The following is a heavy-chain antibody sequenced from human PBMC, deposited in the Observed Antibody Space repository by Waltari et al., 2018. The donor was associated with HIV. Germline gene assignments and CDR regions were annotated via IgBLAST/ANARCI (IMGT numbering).Heavy chain of an antibody. CDR3: VRGGGSWLYDMYYYQGLDV. CDR2: ISAYDGNK. Sequence: VQLMQSGPEMRKPGASVKISCRASGFTFTNYVFSWVRQAPGQGLEWLGWISAYDGNKDSSQKFKGRIILTTDTSTTTAQLEVRNLRSDDTAIYHCVRGGGSWLYDMYYYQGLDVWGQGTTVIVSS. CDR1: GFTFTNYV. V-gene: IGHV1-18*01. D-gene: IGHD2-8*01. J-gene: IGHJ6*02.